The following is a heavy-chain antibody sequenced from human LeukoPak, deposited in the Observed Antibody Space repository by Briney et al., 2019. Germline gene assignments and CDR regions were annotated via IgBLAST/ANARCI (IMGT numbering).Heavy chain of an antibody. Sequence: GGSLRLSCAASGFTFSSYGMHWVRQAPGKGLEWVAVISYDGSNKYYADSVKGRYTTSRDNSKNTLYLQMNSLRAEDTAVYYCAKANDYGDLFDYWGQGTLVTVSS. D-gene: IGHD4-17*01. J-gene: IGHJ4*02. CDR2: ISYDGSNK. V-gene: IGHV3-30*18. CDR3: AKANDYGDLFDY. CDR1: GFTFSSYG.